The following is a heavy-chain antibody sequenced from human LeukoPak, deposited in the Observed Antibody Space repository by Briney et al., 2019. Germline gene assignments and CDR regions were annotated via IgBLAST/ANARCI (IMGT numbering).Heavy chain of an antibody. D-gene: IGHD3-9*01. CDR1: GFTFSNAW. J-gene: IGHJ3*02. CDR3: TKTRAYYDILTGYYVGGNGAFDI. V-gene: IGHV3-15*01. Sequence: GGSLRLSCAASGFTFSNAWMSWVRQAPGKGLEWVGRIKSKTDGGTTDYAAPVKGRFTISRDDSKNTLYLQMNSLKTEDTAVYYCTKTRAYYDILTGYYVGGNGAFDIWGQETMVTVSS. CDR2: IKSKTDGGTT.